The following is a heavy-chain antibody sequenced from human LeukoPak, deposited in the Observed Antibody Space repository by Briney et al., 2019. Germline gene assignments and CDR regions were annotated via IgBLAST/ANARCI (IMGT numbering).Heavy chain of an antibody. Sequence: PGGSLRLSCGVSGFTFSQYWMTWVRQAPGKGLEWVANTKQDGSEKHYVDSVKGRFTISRDNAKNSLYLQMNSLRAEDTAVYYCARGSRAAAESYFDSWGQGTLVTVSS. CDR2: TKQDGSEK. V-gene: IGHV3-7*01. CDR1: GFTFSQYW. CDR3: ARGSRAAAESYFDS. J-gene: IGHJ4*02. D-gene: IGHD6-25*01.